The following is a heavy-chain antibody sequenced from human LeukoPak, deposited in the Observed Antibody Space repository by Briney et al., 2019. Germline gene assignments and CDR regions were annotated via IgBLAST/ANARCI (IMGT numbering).Heavy chain of an antibody. V-gene: IGHV4-39*01. CDR3: ARARFGELLSCDY. J-gene: IGHJ4*02. Sequence: SETLSLTCTVSGGSISSSSYYWGWIRQPPVKGLEWIGSIYYSGSTYYNPSLKSRVTISVDTSKNQFSLKLSSVTAADTAVYYCARARFGELLSCDYWGQGTLVTVSS. CDR1: GGSISSSSYY. D-gene: IGHD3-10*02. CDR2: IYYSGST.